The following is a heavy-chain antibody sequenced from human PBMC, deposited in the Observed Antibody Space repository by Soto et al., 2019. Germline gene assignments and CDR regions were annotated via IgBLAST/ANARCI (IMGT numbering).Heavy chain of an antibody. V-gene: IGHV3-30-3*01. Sequence: QVQLVESGGGVVQPGKSLRLSCAASGFTFNLFAMHWVRQAPGKGLEWVAVASKDAFATYYAGSVEGRFTISRDNSKNTLSLQMNSLRGEDTALYYCARGNMDVWGHGTAVVVSS. CDR2: ASKDAFAT. CDR3: ARGNMDV. J-gene: IGHJ6*02. CDR1: GFTFNLFA. D-gene: IGHD1-1*01.